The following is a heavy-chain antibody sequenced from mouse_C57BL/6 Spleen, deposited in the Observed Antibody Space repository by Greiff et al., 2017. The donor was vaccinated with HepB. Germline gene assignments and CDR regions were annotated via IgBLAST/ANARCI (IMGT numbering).Heavy chain of an antibody. D-gene: IGHD1-1*01. CDR1: GYTFTSYG. CDR3: APSYGSSYGAAMDY. V-gene: IGHV1-81*01. J-gene: IGHJ4*01. Sequence: VQLQQSGAELARPGASVKLSCKASGYTFTSYGISWVKQRTGQGLEWIGEIYPRSGNTYYNEKFKGKATLTADKSSSKAYMELRSLTSEDSAVYFCAPSYGSSYGAAMDYWGQGTSVTVSS. CDR2: IYPRSGNT.